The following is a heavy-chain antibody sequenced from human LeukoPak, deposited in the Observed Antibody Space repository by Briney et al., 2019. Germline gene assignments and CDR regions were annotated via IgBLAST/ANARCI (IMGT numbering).Heavy chain of an antibody. D-gene: IGHD3-10*01. J-gene: IGHJ5*02. V-gene: IGHV3-30-3*01. CDR3: MRDYMGWFDP. CDR2: ISLDGSTE. Sequence: GGSLRLSCVASGFSLSNFQMYWVRQAPGKGLEWVSIISLDGSTEFYADSVKGRFTISRDTASDTMHLEMNNLRIEDTAVYYCMRDYMGWFDPWGQGSLVTVSS. CDR1: GFSLSNFQ.